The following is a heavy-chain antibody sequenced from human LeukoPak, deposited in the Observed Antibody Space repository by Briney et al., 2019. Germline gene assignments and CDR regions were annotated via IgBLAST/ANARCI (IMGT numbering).Heavy chain of an antibody. Sequence: PSETLSLTCAVYRASFSGYFWSWIRQSPGKGLEWIGEINHSGSTNYNPSLKSRVTMSVDPSKNQFSLKVRYVTAADTAVYYCARGLNDSWTGENYWGQGTLVTVSS. V-gene: IGHV4-34*01. CDR2: INHSGST. CDR3: ARGLNDSWTGENY. J-gene: IGHJ4*02. D-gene: IGHD3-3*01. CDR1: RASFSGYF.